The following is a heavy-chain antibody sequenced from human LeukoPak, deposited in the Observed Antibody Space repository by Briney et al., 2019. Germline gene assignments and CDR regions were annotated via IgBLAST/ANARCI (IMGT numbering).Heavy chain of an antibody. CDR1: GGSISSGSYY. CDR2: IYYSGST. D-gene: IGHD4-17*01. Sequence: SETLSLTCTVSGGSISSGSYYWGWIRQPPGKGLEWIGSIYYSGSTYYKPSLKSRVTISLDTSKNQFSLKLSSVTAADTAVYFCARLFDDYGDQRGLDYWGQGILVTVSS. V-gene: IGHV4-39*07. CDR3: ARLFDDYGDQRGLDY. J-gene: IGHJ4*02.